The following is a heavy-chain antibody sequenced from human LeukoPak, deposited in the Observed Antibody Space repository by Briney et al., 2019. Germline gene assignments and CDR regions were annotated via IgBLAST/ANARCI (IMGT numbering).Heavy chain of an antibody. CDR2: IYSGGST. CDR1: GFTFSSYS. CDR3: ARDFSSGYFDY. D-gene: IGHD3-22*01. Sequence: PGGSLRLSCAASGFTFSSYSMSWVRQAPGKGLEWVSVIYSGGSTYYADSVKGRFTISRDNSKNTLYLQMNSLRAEYTAVYYCARDFSSGYFDYWGQGTLVTVSS. V-gene: IGHV3-66*01. J-gene: IGHJ4*02.